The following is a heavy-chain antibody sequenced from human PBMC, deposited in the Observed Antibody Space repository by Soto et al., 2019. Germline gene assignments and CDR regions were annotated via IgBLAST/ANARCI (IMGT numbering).Heavy chain of an antibody. CDR1: GYTFNTNW. J-gene: IGHJ6*02. CDR2: ISGSGGST. V-gene: IGHV3-23*01. CDR3: AKGHPSQLYGMDV. Sequence: GESLKISCKGSGYTFNTNWIGWVRQAPGKGLEWVSAISGSGGSTYYADSVKGRFTISRDNSKNTLYLQMDSLRAEDTAVYYCAKGHPSQLYGMDVWGQGTTVTVSS. D-gene: IGHD2-2*01.